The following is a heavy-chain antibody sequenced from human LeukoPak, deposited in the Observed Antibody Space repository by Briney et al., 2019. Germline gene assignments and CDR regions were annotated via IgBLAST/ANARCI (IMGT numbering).Heavy chain of an antibody. CDR3: ARDGPNYYDSSGYYGIGAFDI. Sequence: SETLSLTCTVSGGSISSSSYYWGWVRQPPGKGLKWIGNIFYSGSTYYSPSLKSRVTISLDTSRNQFSLKLSSVTAADTAVYYCARDGPNYYDSSGYYGIGAFDIWGQGTMVTVSS. CDR1: GGSISSSSYY. D-gene: IGHD3-22*01. V-gene: IGHV4-39*07. J-gene: IGHJ3*02. CDR2: IFYSGST.